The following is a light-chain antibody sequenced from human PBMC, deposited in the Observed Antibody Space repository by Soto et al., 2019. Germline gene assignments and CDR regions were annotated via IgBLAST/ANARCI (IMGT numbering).Light chain of an antibody. CDR2: DVT. CDR1: STDVGAYNH. CDR3: SPNATGSTLI. J-gene: IGLJ2*01. V-gene: IGLV2-14*01. Sequence: QSALTQPASVSGSPGQSITISCTGTSTDVGAYNHVYWYQQHPGKAPKVMIYDVTNRPSGVSNRFSGSRSGTTASLTIYGLQDEDESDYYCSPNATGSTLIFGGGTKVTVL.